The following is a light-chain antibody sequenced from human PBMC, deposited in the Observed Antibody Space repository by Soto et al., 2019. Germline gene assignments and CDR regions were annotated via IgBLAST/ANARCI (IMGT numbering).Light chain of an antibody. J-gene: IGKJ2*01. CDR1: QSIRSW. CDR3: QQYSTYPYT. V-gene: IGKV1-5*03. Sequence: DIPMTQSPSTLSASVGDRVTITCRASQSIRSWLAWYQQKPGKAPNLLIYKASSLESGVPSRFSGSGSGTEFTLTISGLQPDDFATYYCQQYSTYPYTFGQGTKLEIK. CDR2: KAS.